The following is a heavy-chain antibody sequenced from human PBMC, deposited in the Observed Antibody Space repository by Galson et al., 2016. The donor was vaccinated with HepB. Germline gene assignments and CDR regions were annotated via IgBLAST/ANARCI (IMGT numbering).Heavy chain of an antibody. D-gene: IGHD1-26*01. CDR3: ARIDYSGTRFDP. J-gene: IGHJ5*02. CDR1: GGSMTTYY. Sequence: ETLSLTCTVSGGSMTTYYWSWIRQTPGKGLEWIGSIYYSGSTNYNPSLKSRATISVDTSKNQFSLRLSSVTAADTAVYYCARIDYSGTRFDPWGQGTLVTVSA. CDR2: IYYSGST. V-gene: IGHV4-59*01.